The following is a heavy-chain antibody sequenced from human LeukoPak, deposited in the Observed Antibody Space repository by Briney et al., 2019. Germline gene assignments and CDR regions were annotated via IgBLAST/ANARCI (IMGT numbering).Heavy chain of an antibody. Sequence: SETLSLTCTVSGGSISSYYWSWIRRPAGKGLEWIGRIYTSGSTNYNPSLKSRVTMSVDTSKNQFSLKLSSVTAADTAVYYCARDYSAAQGDDAFDIWGQGTMVTVSS. V-gene: IGHV4-4*07. CDR2: IYTSGST. CDR3: ARDYSAAQGDDAFDI. CDR1: GGSISSYY. J-gene: IGHJ3*02. D-gene: IGHD2-2*01.